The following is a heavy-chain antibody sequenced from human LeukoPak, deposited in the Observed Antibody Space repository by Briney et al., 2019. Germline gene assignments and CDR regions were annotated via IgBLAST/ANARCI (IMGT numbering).Heavy chain of an antibody. V-gene: IGHV3-23*01. Sequence: HAGGSLRLSCAASGFTFSSYAMSWVRQAPGKGLEWVSAISGSGGSTYYADSVKGRFTISRDNSKNTLYLQMNSLRAEDTAVYYCAKDLCDCSSTSCYQGFDPWGQGTLVTVSS. J-gene: IGHJ5*02. CDR3: AKDLCDCSSTSCYQGFDP. D-gene: IGHD2-2*01. CDR2: ISGSGGST. CDR1: GFTFSSYA.